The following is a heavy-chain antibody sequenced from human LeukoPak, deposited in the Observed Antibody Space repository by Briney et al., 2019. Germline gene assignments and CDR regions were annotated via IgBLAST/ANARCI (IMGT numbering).Heavy chain of an antibody. J-gene: IGHJ4*02. CDR3: ARVRGSIDY. Sequence: GASVKVSCKASGYSFTDYYMHWVRRAPGQGLEWMGWISAYNGNTNYAQKLQGRVTMTTDTSTSTAYMELRSLRSDDTAVYYRARVRGSIDYWGQGTLVTVSS. CDR1: GYSFTDYY. V-gene: IGHV1-18*04. CDR2: ISAYNGNT. D-gene: IGHD5-24*01.